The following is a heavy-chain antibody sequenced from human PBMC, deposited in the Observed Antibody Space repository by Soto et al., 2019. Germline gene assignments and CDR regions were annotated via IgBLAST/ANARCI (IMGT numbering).Heavy chain of an antibody. CDR3: ARSAGKGGRAAPIDY. Sequence: PGGSLRLSCASSGFTFSNYGMHWVRQAPGKGLEWVAVISFDGSNEYSVDSVKGRFTISRDNSKNTLFLQMDSLRDEDTAVYYCARSAGKGGRAAPIDYWGQGTLVTVSS. CDR2: ISFDGSNE. CDR1: GFTFSNYG. J-gene: IGHJ4*02. V-gene: IGHV3-33*01. D-gene: IGHD6-13*01.